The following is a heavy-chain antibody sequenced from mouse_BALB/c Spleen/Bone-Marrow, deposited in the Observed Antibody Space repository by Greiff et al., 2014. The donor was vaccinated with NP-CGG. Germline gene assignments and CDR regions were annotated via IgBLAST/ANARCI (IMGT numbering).Heavy chain of an antibody. CDR3: ASYYYGSSSLAY. CDR1: GFNIKDTY. CDR2: IGPANGNT. Sequence: EVQLQQSGAELVKPGASVKLSCTASGFNIKDTYMHWVKQRPEQGLEWIGRIGPANGNTKYDPKFQGKATITADTSSNTAYLQLSSLTSEDTAVYYCASYYYGSSSLAYWGQGTLVTVSA. V-gene: IGHV14-3*02. J-gene: IGHJ3*01. D-gene: IGHD1-1*01.